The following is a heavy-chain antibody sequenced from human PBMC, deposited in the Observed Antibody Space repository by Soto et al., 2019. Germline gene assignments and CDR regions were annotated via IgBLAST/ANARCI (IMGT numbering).Heavy chain of an antibody. Sequence: SETLSLTCTVSGGSVSSGSYYWSWIRQPPEKGLEWIGYINPRANTNYNPSLKSRVTISVDTSKNQFSLKLSSVTAADTAVYYCARLQYYFDYWGQGTLVTVSS. CDR1: GGSVSSGSYY. J-gene: IGHJ4*02. CDR2: INPRANT. CDR3: ARLQYYFDY. V-gene: IGHV4-61*01.